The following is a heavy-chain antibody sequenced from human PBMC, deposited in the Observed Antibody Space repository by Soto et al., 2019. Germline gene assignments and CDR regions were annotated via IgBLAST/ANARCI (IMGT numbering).Heavy chain of an antibody. CDR3: ARENEGAYSAASPFDY. D-gene: IGHD5-18*01. CDR1: NYAFTDYG. V-gene: IGHV1-18*01. Sequence: QNQLVQSGGEVKKPGASVKVSCKASNYAFTDYGISWVGQAPGQGLEWMGWISTYNGKTNYAHKVQGRVTMTTDTSTTTAYMELGSLSPDDTAVYFCARENEGAYSAASPFDYWGQGTLITVSS. J-gene: IGHJ4*02. CDR2: ISTYNGKT.